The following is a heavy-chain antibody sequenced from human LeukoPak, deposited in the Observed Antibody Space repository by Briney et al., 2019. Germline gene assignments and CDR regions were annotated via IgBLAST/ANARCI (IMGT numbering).Heavy chain of an antibody. Sequence: PSETLSLTCAVYGGSFSGYYWSWIRQHPGKGLEWIGYIYYSGSTYYNPSLKSRVTISVDTSKNQFSLKLSSVTAADTAVYYCARYIYYYDSSGYLQSFDYWGQGTLVTVSS. D-gene: IGHD3-22*01. CDR1: GGSFSGYY. CDR3: ARYIYYYDSSGYLQSFDY. CDR2: IYYSGST. V-gene: IGHV4-31*11. J-gene: IGHJ4*02.